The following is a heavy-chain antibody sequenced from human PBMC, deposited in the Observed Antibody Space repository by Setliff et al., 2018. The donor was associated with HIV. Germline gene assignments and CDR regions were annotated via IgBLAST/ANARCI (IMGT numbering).Heavy chain of an antibody. CDR2: IYYSGST. CDR3: ARHIVGPYAFDI. Sequence: SETLSLTCTVSGGSISNSRYYWSWIRQPPGKGLEWIGSIYYSGSTYYNPSLKSRVTISVDTSKNQFSLKLSSVTAADTAVYYCARHIVGPYAFDIWGQGTMVTVSS. J-gene: IGHJ3*02. V-gene: IGHV4-39*01. CDR1: GGSISNSRYY. D-gene: IGHD1-26*01.